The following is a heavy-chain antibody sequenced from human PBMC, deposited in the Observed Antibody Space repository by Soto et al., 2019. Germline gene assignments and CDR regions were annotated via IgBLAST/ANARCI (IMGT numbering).Heavy chain of an antibody. CDR1: GGSITSGNYY. J-gene: IGHJ4*02. D-gene: IGHD3-22*01. V-gene: IGHV4-31*03. CDR3: ARGPYYYDNSAFYFED. Sequence: QVQLQESGPGLVKPSQTLSLTCTVSGGSITSGNYYWSWIRQLPGKGLEWIGFLYYSGSTYYNPSLKSRVVILRDTSKNHFSLKLSSVTAADTALYYCARGPYYYDNSAFYFEDWGQGTLVTVSS. CDR2: LYYSGST.